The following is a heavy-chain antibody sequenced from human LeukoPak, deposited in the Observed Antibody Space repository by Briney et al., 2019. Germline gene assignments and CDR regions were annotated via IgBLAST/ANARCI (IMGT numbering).Heavy chain of an antibody. D-gene: IGHD3-16*02. CDR2: ISSSGSTI. J-gene: IGHJ6*03. CDR1: GFTFSDYY. Sequence: GGSLRLSCAASGFTFSDYYMSWIRQAPGKGLEWVSYISSSGSTIYYADSVKGRFTISRDNAKNSLYLQMNSLIAEDTAVYYCARDAAFMITFGGVIVRSYYYYYMDVWAKGPTFTFSS. V-gene: IGHV3-11*01. CDR3: ARDAAFMITFGGVIVRSYYYYYMDV.